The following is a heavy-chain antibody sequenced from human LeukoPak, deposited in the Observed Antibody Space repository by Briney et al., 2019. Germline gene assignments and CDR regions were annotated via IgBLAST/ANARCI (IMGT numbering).Heavy chain of an antibody. J-gene: IGHJ4*02. Sequence: GGSLRLSCAASGFTFRNYVIHWVRQAPGKGLEWVAVISYDGSNKYYADSVKGRFTISRDNSKNTLYLQMNSLRVEDTAVYYCARGRPHGNDYWGQGTLVTVSS. V-gene: IGHV3-30-3*01. CDR1: GFTFRNYV. D-gene: IGHD4-23*01. CDR3: ARGRPHGNDY. CDR2: ISYDGSNK.